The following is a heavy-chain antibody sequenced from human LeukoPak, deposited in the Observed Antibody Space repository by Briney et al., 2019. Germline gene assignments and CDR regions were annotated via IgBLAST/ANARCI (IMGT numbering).Heavy chain of an antibody. V-gene: IGHV1-18*01. CDR2: ISAYNGNT. CDR3: ARAGYYDSSGYYRLTDAFDI. Sequence: VASVKVSCKASGYTFTSYGISWVRQAPGQGLEWMGWISAYNGNTNYAQKLQGRVIMTTDTSTSTAYMELRSLRSDDTAVYYCARAGYYDSSGYYRLTDAFDIWGQGTMVTVSS. D-gene: IGHD3-22*01. CDR1: GYTFTSYG. J-gene: IGHJ3*02.